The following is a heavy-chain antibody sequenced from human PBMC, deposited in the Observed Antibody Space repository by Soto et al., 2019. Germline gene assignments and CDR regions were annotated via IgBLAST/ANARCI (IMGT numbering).Heavy chain of an antibody. V-gene: IGHV3-21*06. CDR1: GFMFSSYR. CDR3: ARDLTTYGSPHFDY. Sequence: EVQLVESGGGLVKRGGSLTLSCAASGFMFSSYRMNWVRQAPGKGLEWVSSINSGGTYRYYADSVQGRFTISRNNARNSFYLQMDSLGVEDTAVYYCARDLTTYGSPHFDYRGQGTLVTVFS. J-gene: IGHJ4*02. D-gene: IGHD3-10*01. CDR2: INSGGTYR.